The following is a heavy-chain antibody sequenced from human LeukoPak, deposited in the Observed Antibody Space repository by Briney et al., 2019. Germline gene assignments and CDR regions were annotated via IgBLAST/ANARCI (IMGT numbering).Heavy chain of an antibody. D-gene: IGHD1-26*01. CDR2: IQQDGTET. J-gene: IGHJ4*02. V-gene: IGHV3-7*01. CDR3: ARDHALREDYFDY. CDR1: GFTFSTSW. Sequence: GGSRRLSCAASGFTFSTSWMSWVRQAPGKGLEWVANIQQDGTETYYVDSVKGRFTISRDNAKNSLYLQMNSLRAEDTAVYYCARDHALREDYFDYWGQGTLVTVSS.